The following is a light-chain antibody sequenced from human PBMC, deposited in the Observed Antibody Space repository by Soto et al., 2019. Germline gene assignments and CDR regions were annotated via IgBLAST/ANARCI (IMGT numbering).Light chain of an antibody. V-gene: IGKV3-15*01. CDR3: QQYNNWPPT. J-gene: IGKJ1*01. CDR2: GAS. Sequence: EMVMTQSPATLSVSPGERATLSCRASQSVNSNLAWYQQKPGQAPRLLIFGASTRATGIPARFSGSESETDFTLTICSLQSEDFAVYYCQQYNNWPPTFGQGTKVEIK. CDR1: QSVNSN.